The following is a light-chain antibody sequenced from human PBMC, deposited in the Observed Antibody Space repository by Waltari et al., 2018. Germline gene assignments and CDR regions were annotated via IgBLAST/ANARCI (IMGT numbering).Light chain of an antibody. J-gene: IGLJ3*02. Sequence: QSALTQPASVSGSPGQSITISCTGPSSDVGFYTYVSWYQQHPFKAPKLMIYDVSERPSGVSNRFSGSKSGNTASLTISGLQAEDEADYYCNSYAGSSSWVFGGGTKLTVL. CDR1: SSDVGFYTY. CDR3: NSYAGSSSWV. CDR2: DVS. V-gene: IGLV2-14*01.